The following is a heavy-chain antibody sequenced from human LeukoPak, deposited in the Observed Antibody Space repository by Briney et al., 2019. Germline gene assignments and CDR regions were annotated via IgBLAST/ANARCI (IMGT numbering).Heavy chain of an antibody. CDR2: ISAYNGNT. Sequence: ASVKVSCKASGYTFTSYGISWVRQAPGQGLVWMGWISAYNGNTNYAQKLQGRVTMTTDTSTSTAYMELRSLRSDDTAVYYCAYTVVVPAAYFFDYWGQGTLVTVSS. V-gene: IGHV1-18*01. D-gene: IGHD2-2*01. CDR1: GYTFTSYG. J-gene: IGHJ4*02. CDR3: AYTVVVPAAYFFDY.